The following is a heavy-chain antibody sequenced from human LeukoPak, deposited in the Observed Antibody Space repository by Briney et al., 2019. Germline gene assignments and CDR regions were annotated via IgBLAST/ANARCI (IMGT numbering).Heavy chain of an antibody. Sequence: ASVKVSCKASGYTFTGYYMHWVRQAPGQGLEWMGWINPNSGGTNYAQKFQGRVTMTRDTSISTAYMERSRLRSDDTAAYYCARDGDKYSSGPNDYWGQGTLVTVAS. V-gene: IGHV1-2*02. J-gene: IGHJ4*02. D-gene: IGHD6-19*01. CDR1: GYTFTGYY. CDR3: ARDGDKYSSGPNDY. CDR2: INPNSGGT.